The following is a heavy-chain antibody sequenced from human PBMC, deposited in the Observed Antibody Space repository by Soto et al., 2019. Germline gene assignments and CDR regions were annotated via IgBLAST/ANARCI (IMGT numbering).Heavy chain of an antibody. CDR2: IWYDGSNK. Sequence: GGSLRLSCAASGFTFSSYGMHWVRQAPGKGLEWVAVIWYDGSNKYYADSVKGRFTISRDNSKNTLYLQMNSLRAEDTAVYYCARVYCSGGSCYSNPPYYYYYMDVWGKGTTVTVSS. J-gene: IGHJ6*03. CDR3: ARVYCSGGSCYSNPPYYYYYMDV. V-gene: IGHV3-33*01. CDR1: GFTFSSYG. D-gene: IGHD2-15*01.